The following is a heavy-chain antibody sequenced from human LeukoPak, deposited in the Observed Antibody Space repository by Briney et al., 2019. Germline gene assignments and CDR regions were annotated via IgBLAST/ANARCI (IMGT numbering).Heavy chain of an antibody. D-gene: IGHD2/OR15-2a*01. CDR1: GFTFSSYA. V-gene: IGHV3-30*04. CDR2: ISYDGSNK. J-gene: IGHJ4*02. CDR3: ARNSFDY. Sequence: GGSLRLSCAASGFTFSSYAMHWVRQAPGKGLEWVAVISYDGSNKYYADSVKGRFTISRDNSKNTLYLQMNSLRAEDTAVYYCARNSFDYWGQGTLVTVSS.